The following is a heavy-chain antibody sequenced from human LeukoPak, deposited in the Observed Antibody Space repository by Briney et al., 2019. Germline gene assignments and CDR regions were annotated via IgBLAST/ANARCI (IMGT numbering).Heavy chain of an antibody. CDR1: GYTFSNYG. D-gene: IGHD3-22*01. CDR3: ARDVGYYYDSSGYYYGGGEDWFDP. Sequence: WASVKVSCKASGYTFSNYGISWVRQAPGQGLEWMGWINPNSGGTNYAQKFQGRVTMTRDTSISTAYMELSRLRSDDTAVYYCARDVGYYYDSSGYYYGGGEDWFDPWGQGTLVTVSS. V-gene: IGHV1-2*02. CDR2: INPNSGGT. J-gene: IGHJ5*02.